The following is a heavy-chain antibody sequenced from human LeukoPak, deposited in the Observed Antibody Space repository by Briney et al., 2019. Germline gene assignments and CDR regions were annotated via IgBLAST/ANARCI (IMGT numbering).Heavy chain of an antibody. J-gene: IGHJ1*01. D-gene: IGHD5-12*01. Sequence: PGGSLRLSCAASGFTFSSYWMHWVRQAPGKGLVWVSRINSDGSSTSYADSVKGRFTISRDNAKNTLYLQMNSLRAEDTATYYCAREPTTLDETKIMATDHWGQGTLVTVSS. CDR1: GFTFSSYW. CDR3: AREPTTLDETKIMATDH. CDR2: INSDGSST. V-gene: IGHV3-74*01.